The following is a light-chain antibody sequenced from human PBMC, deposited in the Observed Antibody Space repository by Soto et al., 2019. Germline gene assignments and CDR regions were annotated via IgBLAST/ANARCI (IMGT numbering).Light chain of an antibody. CDR3: SSYAGSNNWV. CDR1: SSDVGGYKY. V-gene: IGLV2-8*01. Sequence: QSALTQPPSASGSPGQSVTISCTGTSSDVGGYKYVSWYQQHPGKAPKLMIYEVSKRPSGVPDRFSGSKSGNTGSLTVSGLQAEDEADYYCSSYAGSNNWVFGGGTKVTVL. J-gene: IGLJ3*02. CDR2: EVS.